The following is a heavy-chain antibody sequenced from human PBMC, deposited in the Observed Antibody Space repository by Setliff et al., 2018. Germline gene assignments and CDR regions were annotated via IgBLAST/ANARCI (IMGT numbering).Heavy chain of an antibody. CDR2: IYYSGKT. D-gene: IGHD3-3*01. Sequence: PSETLSLTCSVSGASVSNVNYYWGWIRQPPGKGLEWAASIYYSGKTYSNPSFKSRVTMSLDKSKNQFSLKLASVTAADTALYYCARIGHFDFWRGFGVGAFDLWGHGSVVTVSS. J-gene: IGHJ3*01. V-gene: IGHV4-39*01. CDR1: GASVSNVNYY. CDR3: ARIGHFDFWRGFGVGAFDL.